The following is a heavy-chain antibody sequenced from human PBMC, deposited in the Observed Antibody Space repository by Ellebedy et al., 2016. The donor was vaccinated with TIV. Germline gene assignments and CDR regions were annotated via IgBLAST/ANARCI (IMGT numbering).Heavy chain of an antibody. V-gene: IGHV4-39*07. CDR2: IYYSGSN. Sequence: MPSETLSLTCTVSFGSINSDPYYRGWVRQPQGKGLEWIGSIYYSGSNFASPSLTGRVIISVDGSTNQFSLKLSSVTAADTAVYFCARILPVSFSTAFDIWGPGTVVTVSS. CDR1: FGSINSDPYY. J-gene: IGHJ3*02. D-gene: IGHD3-3*02. CDR3: ARILPVSFSTAFDI.